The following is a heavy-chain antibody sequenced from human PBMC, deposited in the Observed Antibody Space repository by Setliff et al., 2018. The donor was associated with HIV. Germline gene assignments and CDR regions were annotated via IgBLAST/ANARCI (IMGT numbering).Heavy chain of an antibody. CDR3: AREVPGDSSGYYTDY. CDR2: TYYRSKWYN. J-gene: IGHJ4*02. Sequence: SQTLSLTCAISGDSVSSNSATWNWIRQSPSRGLEWLGETYYRSKWYNNYAVSVKSRMILNPDTSKNQFSLKLSSVTAADTAVYYCAREVPGDSSGYYTDYWGQGTLVTVSS. CDR1: GDSVSSNSAT. V-gene: IGHV6-1*01. D-gene: IGHD3-22*01.